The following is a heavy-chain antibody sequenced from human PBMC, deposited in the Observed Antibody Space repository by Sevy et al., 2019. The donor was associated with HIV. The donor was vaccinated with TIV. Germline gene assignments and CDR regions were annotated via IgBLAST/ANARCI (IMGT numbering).Heavy chain of an antibody. CDR3: ARGGSYYGSETYSASDY. CDR1: GFTFSNYA. V-gene: IGHV3-30-3*01. J-gene: IGHJ4*02. CDR2: ISYDGSKE. D-gene: IGHD3-10*01. Sequence: GGSLRLSCTVSGFTFSNYAVHWVRQAPGRGLEWVAVISYDGSKEYYADSVRGRFTISRDNSRNTVYLQMNSLRAEDTAVYYCARGGSYYGSETYSASDYWGQGTLVTVSS.